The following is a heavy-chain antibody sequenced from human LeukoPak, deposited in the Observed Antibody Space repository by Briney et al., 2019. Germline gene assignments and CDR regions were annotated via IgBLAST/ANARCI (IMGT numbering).Heavy chain of an antibody. CDR1: GFTVSSNY. Sequence: GGSLRLSCAASGFTVSSNYMSWVRQAPGKGLEWVSVIYSGGSTYYADSVKGRFTISRDNSNNTLYLQMNSLRAEDTAVYYCARAGWFGELYGPLDFWGQGTVVTVSS. CDR3: ARAGWFGELYGPLDF. CDR2: IYSGGST. D-gene: IGHD3-10*01. J-gene: IGHJ4*02. V-gene: IGHV3-53*01.